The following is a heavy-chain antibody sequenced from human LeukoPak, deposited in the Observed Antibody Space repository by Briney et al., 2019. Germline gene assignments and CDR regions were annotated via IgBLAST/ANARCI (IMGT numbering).Heavy chain of an antibody. D-gene: IGHD5-18*01. CDR1: GFAFSDYS. V-gene: IGHV3-21*01. J-gene: IGHJ4*02. Sequence: GGSLRLSCAASGFAFSDYSMNWVRQAPGKGLEWVSSISSSSSYIYYADSVKGRFTISRDNAKNSLYLQMNSLRAEDTAVYYCARSSRGYSYGYGFDYWGQGTLVTVSS. CDR3: ARSSRGYSYGYGFDY. CDR2: ISSSSSYI.